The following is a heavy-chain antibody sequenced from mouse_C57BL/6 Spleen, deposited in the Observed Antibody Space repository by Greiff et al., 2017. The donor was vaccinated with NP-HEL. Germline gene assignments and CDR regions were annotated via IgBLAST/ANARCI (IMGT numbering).Heavy chain of an antibody. CDR3: ARGGYYDYDEDWYFDV. V-gene: IGHV5-17*01. J-gene: IGHJ1*03. D-gene: IGHD2-4*01. Sequence: EVQLVESVGGLVKPGGSLKLSCAASGFTFSDYGMHWVRQAPEKGLEWVAYISSGSSTIYYADTVKGRFTIARDNAKNTLFLQMTSLRSEDTAMYYCARGGYYDYDEDWYFDVWGTGTTVTVSS. CDR1: GFTFSDYG. CDR2: ISSGSSTI.